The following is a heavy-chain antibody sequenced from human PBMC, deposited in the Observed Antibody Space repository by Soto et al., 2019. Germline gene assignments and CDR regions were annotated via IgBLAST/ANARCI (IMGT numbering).Heavy chain of an antibody. Sequence: QVQLVQSGAEVKKPEASVKVSCKASGYTFTGYYMHWVRQAPGQGLEWMGWINTNSGGTNYAQKFQGRVTMTRDTSISTAYMELSMPRSDDTAVYYCARDQILLWFGDDYGMDVCGQGTTVTVSS. D-gene: IGHD3-10*01. CDR1: GYTFTGYY. V-gene: IGHV1-2*02. CDR2: INTNSGGT. J-gene: IGHJ6*02. CDR3: ARDQILLWFGDDYGMDV.